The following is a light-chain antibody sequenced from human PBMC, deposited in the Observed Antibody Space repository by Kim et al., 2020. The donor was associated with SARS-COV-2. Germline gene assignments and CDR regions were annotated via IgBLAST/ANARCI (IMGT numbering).Light chain of an antibody. CDR2: AAP. Sequence: SPGERATLSCRASQSVRSSYLAWYQQKAGQAPRLLIYAAPSRATGIPDRFSGSGSGTDFTLTISRLEPEDFAVYCCQQYGSSPPTFGQGTKVDIK. CDR3: QQYGSSPPT. CDR1: QSVRSSY. V-gene: IGKV3-20*01. J-gene: IGKJ1*01.